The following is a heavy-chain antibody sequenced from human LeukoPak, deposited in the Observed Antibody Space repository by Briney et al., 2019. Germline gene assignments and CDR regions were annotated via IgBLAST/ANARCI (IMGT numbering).Heavy chain of an antibody. CDR2: IGTAGDT. V-gene: IGHV3-13*01. D-gene: IGHD2-2*01. CDR1: GFTFSRYD. CDR3: ARDWFHAIDY. J-gene: IGHJ4*02. Sequence: GGSLRLSCAASGFTFSRYDVHWVRQVTGKGLQWVAGIGTAGDTYYAGSVKGRFTISRQSAKNSLYLQMNSLRAEDTAVYYCARDWFHAIDYWGQGTLVTVSS.